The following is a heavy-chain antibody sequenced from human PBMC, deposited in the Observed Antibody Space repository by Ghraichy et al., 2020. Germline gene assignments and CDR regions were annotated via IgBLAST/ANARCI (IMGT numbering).Heavy chain of an antibody. CDR1: GYSISSGYY. V-gene: IGHV4-38-2*02. Sequence: SQTLSLTCAVSGYSISSGYYWDWIRQPPGKGLEWIGSIYHSGSTYYNPSLKSRVTISVDTSKNQFSLKLSSVTAADTAVYYCARDGGGYSGYDFDYWGQGTLVTVSS. CDR2: IYHSGST. CDR3: ARDGGGYSGYDFDY. D-gene: IGHD5-12*01. J-gene: IGHJ4*02.